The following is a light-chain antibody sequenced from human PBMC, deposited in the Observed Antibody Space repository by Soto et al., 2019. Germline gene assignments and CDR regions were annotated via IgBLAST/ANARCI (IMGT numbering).Light chain of an antibody. Sequence: QSVLTQPASVSGSPGQSITISCTGTSSDVGGYNYVSWYQQHPGKAPKLMIYDVSNRPSGVSNRFSGSKSGNTASLTISGLQAEDEADYYCSSYTSSSTRVVFGGGTKVTVL. CDR3: SSYTSSSTRVV. J-gene: IGLJ2*01. V-gene: IGLV2-14*01. CDR2: DVS. CDR1: SSDVGGYNY.